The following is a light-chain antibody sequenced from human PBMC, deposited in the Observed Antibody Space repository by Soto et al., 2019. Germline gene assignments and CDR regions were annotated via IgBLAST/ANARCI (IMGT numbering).Light chain of an antibody. CDR3: QQSYSTPLT. CDR1: QSVITY. V-gene: IGKV1-39*01. CDR2: AAS. J-gene: IGKJ4*01. Sequence: DIQMTQSPSSLSASVGDRVTITCRASQSVITYLNWYQQKPGKAPKLLIYAASSLQSGVPSRFSGSGSGTDFTLIISSLQPEDFATYYCQQSYSTPLTFGGGTKVEIK.